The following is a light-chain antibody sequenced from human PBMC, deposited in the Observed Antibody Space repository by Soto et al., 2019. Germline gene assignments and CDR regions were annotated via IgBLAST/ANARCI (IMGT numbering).Light chain of an antibody. J-gene: IGKJ1*01. CDR1: QSISSW. Sequence: DIQMTQSPSTLSASVGDRVTITCRASQSISSWLAWYQQKLGRAPRLLIYDASSLESGVPSRFSGSGYGTEFTLTISSLQPDDFATYYCQQYNNYWTFGQGTRVEIK. CDR2: DAS. V-gene: IGKV1-5*01. CDR3: QQYNNYWT.